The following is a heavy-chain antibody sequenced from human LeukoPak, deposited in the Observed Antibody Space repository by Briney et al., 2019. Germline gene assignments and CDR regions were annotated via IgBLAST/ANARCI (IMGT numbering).Heavy chain of an antibody. Sequence: GGSLRLSCAASGFTFSSYSMNWVRRAPGKGLEWVSSISSSSSYIYYADSVKGRFTISRDNAKNSLYLQMNSLRAEDTAVYYCARDSITGYYFDYWGQGTLVTVSS. CDR3: ARDSITGYYFDY. V-gene: IGHV3-21*01. CDR1: GFTFSSYS. J-gene: IGHJ4*02. CDR2: ISSSSSYI. D-gene: IGHD1-20*01.